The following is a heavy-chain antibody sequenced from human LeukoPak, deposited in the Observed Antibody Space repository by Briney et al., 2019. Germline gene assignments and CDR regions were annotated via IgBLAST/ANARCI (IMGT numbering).Heavy chain of an antibody. D-gene: IGHD5-12*01. Sequence: KPSETLSLTCTVSGYSISSGHYWGWIRQPPGKGLEWIGNIYFNGNIAYNPSLQSRVTISVDTSKNQFSLRLNSVTSADTAMYYCARVELIVALLTSFDPWGQGTLVTVSS. J-gene: IGHJ5*02. CDR1: GYSISSGHY. CDR3: ARVELIVALLTSFDP. CDR2: IYFNGNI. V-gene: IGHV4-38-2*02.